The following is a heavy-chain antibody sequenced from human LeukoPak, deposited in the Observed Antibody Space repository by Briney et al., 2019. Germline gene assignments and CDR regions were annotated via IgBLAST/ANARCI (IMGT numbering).Heavy chain of an antibody. D-gene: IGHD3-3*01. V-gene: IGHV4-38-2*01. J-gene: IGHJ4*02. CDR1: GYSISSGYY. CDR2: IYLSGST. Sequence: SETLSLTCAVSGYSISSGYYWGWIRQPPGKGLEWIGSIYLSGSTYYNPSLKSRVTISVDTSKNQFSLKLSSVTAADTAVYYCARIATEDFWSGYTYYFDYWGQGTLVTVSS. CDR3: ARIATEDFWSGYTYYFDY.